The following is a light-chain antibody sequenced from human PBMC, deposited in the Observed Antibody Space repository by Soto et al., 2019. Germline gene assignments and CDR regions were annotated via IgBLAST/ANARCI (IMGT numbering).Light chain of an antibody. Sequence: DIQMTQSPSTLSASVGDRVTITCRASQSISSWLAWYQQKPGKAPKLLIYKASSLESGVPSRFSGSGSWTEFTLTISSLQPDDFGTYYCQQYNSYGRTFGQGTKVEIK. J-gene: IGKJ1*01. V-gene: IGKV1-5*03. CDR1: QSISSW. CDR2: KAS. CDR3: QQYNSYGRT.